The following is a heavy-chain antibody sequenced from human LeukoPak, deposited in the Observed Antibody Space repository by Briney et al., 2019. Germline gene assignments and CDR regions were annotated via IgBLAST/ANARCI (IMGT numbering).Heavy chain of an antibody. CDR1: GFTFSNYG. CDR3: AKDLNVAAAGYYFDY. CDR2: VANDGRDK. D-gene: IGHD6-13*01. J-gene: IGHJ4*02. V-gene: IGHV3-30*18. Sequence: QPGGSLRLSCAASGFTFSNYGMHWVRQAPGKGLEGVVVVANDGRDKRYADSVKGRFTISRDNSKNTVYLQMNSLRAEDTAVYYCAKDLNVAAAGYYFDYWGQGTLVTVSS.